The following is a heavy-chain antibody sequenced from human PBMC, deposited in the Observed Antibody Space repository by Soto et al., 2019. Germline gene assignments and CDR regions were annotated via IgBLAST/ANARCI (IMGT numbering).Heavy chain of an antibody. CDR2: ISAYNGNT. CDR1: GYTFTSYG. V-gene: IGHV1-18*04. Sequence: QVQLVQSGAEVKKPGASVKVSCKASGYTFTSYGISWVRQAPGQGLEWMGWISAYNGNTNYAQKLQGRVTMTTDSSKSTAYMELRSLSSDDTAVYYCARNRQQLVLKNWFDPWGQGTLVTVSS. D-gene: IGHD6-6*01. J-gene: IGHJ5*02. CDR3: ARNRQQLVLKNWFDP.